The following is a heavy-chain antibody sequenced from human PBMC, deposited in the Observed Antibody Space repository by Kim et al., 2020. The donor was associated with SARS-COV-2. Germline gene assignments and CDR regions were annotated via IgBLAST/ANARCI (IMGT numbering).Heavy chain of an antibody. D-gene: IGHD2-15*01. CDR2: IKQDGSEK. CDR1: GFTFSSYW. Sequence: GGSLRLSCAASGFTFSSYWMSWVRQAPGKGLEWVANIKQDGSEKYYVDSVKGRFTISRDNAKNSLYLQMNSLRAEDTAVYYCARDTPAPTYESVVAATPVDYWGQGTLVTVSS. V-gene: IGHV3-7*05. CDR3: ARDTPAPTYESVVAATPVDY. J-gene: IGHJ4*02.